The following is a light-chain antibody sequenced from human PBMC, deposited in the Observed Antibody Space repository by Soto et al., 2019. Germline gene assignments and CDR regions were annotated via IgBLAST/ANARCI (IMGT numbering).Light chain of an antibody. CDR3: QQCANWPPKWT. V-gene: IGKV3-11*01. CDR2: DAS. J-gene: IGKJ1*01. CDR1: QSVSTF. Sequence: EVVLTQSPATLSVSAGERAALSCRASQSVSTFLAWYQQKPGQAPRLLIYDASNRATGIPARFSGSGSGTDFTRTISSLEPQEFAGYYCQQCANWPPKWTFGQGTKVDIK.